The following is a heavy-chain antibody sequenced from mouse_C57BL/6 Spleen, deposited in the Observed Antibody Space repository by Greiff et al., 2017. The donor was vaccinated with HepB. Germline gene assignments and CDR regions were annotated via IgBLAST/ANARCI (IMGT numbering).Heavy chain of an antibody. D-gene: IGHD2-13*01. CDR1: GFTFSDYY. V-gene: IGHV5-16*01. J-gene: IGHJ2*01. Sequence: EVQVVESEGGLVQPGSSMKLSCTASGFTFSDYYMAWVRQVPEKGLEWVANINYDGSSTYYLDSLKSRFIISRDNAKNILYLQMSSLKSEDTATYYCAREDYSRDFDYWGQGTTLTVSS. CDR2: INYDGSST. CDR3: AREDYSRDFDY.